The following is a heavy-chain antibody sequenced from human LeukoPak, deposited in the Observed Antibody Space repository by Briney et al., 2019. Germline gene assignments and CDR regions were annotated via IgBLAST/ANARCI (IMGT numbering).Heavy chain of an antibody. V-gene: IGHV3-30-3*01. Sequence: PGGSLRLSCAASGFTFSSFAMHWVRQAPGKGLKWVAVISYDGSNKYYADSVKGRFTISRDNSKNTLYLQMNSLRAEDTAVYYCARDKGYYDFWSGPNQEYGMDVWGQGTTVTVSS. J-gene: IGHJ6*02. CDR3: ARDKGYYDFWSGPNQEYGMDV. CDR1: GFTFSSFA. CDR2: ISYDGSNK. D-gene: IGHD3-3*01.